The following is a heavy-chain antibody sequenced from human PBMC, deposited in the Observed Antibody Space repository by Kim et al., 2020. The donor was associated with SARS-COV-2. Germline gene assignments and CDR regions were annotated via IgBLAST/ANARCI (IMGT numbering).Heavy chain of an antibody. D-gene: IGHD6-19*01. Sequence: SVKVSCKASGGTFSSYAISWVRQAPGQGLEWMGRIIPILGIANYAQKFQGRVTITADKSTSTAYMELSSLRSEDTAVYYCARVSVAGTEEAYYFDYWGQGTLVTVSS. CDR2: IIPILGIA. V-gene: IGHV1-69*04. CDR3: ARVSVAGTEEAYYFDY. CDR1: GGTFSSYA. J-gene: IGHJ4*02.